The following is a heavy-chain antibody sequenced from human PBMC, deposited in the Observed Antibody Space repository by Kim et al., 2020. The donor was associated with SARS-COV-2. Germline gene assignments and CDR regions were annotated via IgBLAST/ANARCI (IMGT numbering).Heavy chain of an antibody. D-gene: IGHD3-22*01. Sequence: GRFTISRDNSKNTLYLQMNSLRAEDTAVYYCAKDRWRVYYDSIGYFLFDYWGQGTLVTVSS. V-gene: IGHV3-33*06. CDR3: AKDRWRVYYDSIGYFLFDY. J-gene: IGHJ4*02.